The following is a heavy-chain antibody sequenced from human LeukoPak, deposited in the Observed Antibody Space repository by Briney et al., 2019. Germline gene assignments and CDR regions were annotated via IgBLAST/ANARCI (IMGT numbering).Heavy chain of an antibody. CDR2: IYYSGST. J-gene: IGHJ4*02. CDR1: GGSISSSSYY. V-gene: IGHV4-39*01. CDR3: ARSELRGYSYGYPSYYFDY. Sequence: SETLSLTCTVSGGSISSSSYYWGWIRQPPGKGLEWIGSIYYSGSTNYNPSLKSRVTISVDTSKNQFSLKLSSVTAADTAVYYCARSELRGYSYGYPSYYFDYWGQGTLVTVSS. D-gene: IGHD5-18*01.